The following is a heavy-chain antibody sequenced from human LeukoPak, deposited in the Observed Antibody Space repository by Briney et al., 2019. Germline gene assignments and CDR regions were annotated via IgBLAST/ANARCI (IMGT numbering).Heavy chain of an antibody. CDR3: AKEWSMIVDYFDF. D-gene: IGHD3-22*01. CDR1: GFTFSRYA. CDR2: ISGSGGDT. V-gene: IGHV3-23*01. Sequence: GSLRLSCVASGFTFSRYAMSWVRQAPGKGLEWISSISGSGGDTYYADSVRGRITISRDNPNNMLYLQVRSLNPEDTAVYYCAKEWSMIVDYFDFWGQGTLVTVSS. J-gene: IGHJ4*02.